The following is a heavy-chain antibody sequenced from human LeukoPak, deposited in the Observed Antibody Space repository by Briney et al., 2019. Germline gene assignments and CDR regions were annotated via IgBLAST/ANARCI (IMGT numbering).Heavy chain of an antibody. CDR3: ARDAPQVPAAGVLAS. D-gene: IGHD6-13*01. J-gene: IGHJ5*02. Sequence: GGSLRLSCAASGFTVSDSYMSWVRQAPGKGLEWVSVMYSRGDTYYANSVKGRFTFSRDISKNTLYLQMNGLRTEDTAMYYCARDAPQVPAAGVLASWGQGTLVIVSS. CDR2: MYSRGDT. V-gene: IGHV3-53*01. CDR1: GFTVSDSY.